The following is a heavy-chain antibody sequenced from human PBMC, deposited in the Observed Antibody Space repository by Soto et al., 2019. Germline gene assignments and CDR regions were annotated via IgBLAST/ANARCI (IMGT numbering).Heavy chain of an antibody. V-gene: IGHV3-53*01. CDR1: GFTVSSNY. Sequence: GGSLRLSCAASGFTVSSNYMSWVRQAPGKGLEWVSVIYSGGSTYYADSVKGRFTISRDNSKNTLYLQMNGLRAEDTAVYYCARVYSSSFDYWGQGTLVTVSS. CDR3: ARVYSSSFDY. D-gene: IGHD6-6*01. CDR2: IYSGGST. J-gene: IGHJ4*02.